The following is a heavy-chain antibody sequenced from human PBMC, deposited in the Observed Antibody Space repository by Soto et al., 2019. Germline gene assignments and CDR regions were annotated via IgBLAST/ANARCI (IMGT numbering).Heavy chain of an antibody. CDR3: ARANSGWYGPFDY. CDR1: GFTFSSFP. CDR2: ISSNGVNT. D-gene: IGHD6-19*01. J-gene: IGHJ4*02. V-gene: IGHV3-64*01. Sequence: GGSLRLSCAASGFTFSSFPMHWVRQAPGKGLEYVSAISSNGVNTYSANSVKGRFTISRDNSKNTLYLQMGSLRAEDMAVYYCARANSGWYGPFDYWGQGTLVTVSS.